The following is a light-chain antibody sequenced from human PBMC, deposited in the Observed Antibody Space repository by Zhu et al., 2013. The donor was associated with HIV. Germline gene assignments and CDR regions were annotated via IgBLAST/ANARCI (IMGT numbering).Light chain of an antibody. Sequence: EIVMTQSPGTLSLSPGERATLSCRASQSVSTYLAWYQQRPGQPPRLLIYDASNRATDISARFSGSGSGTDFTLTISSLEPEDFAVYYCQQRSSWPPWTFGQGTKVEIK. CDR2: DAS. V-gene: IGKV3-11*01. J-gene: IGKJ1*01. CDR1: QSVSTY. CDR3: QQRSSWPPWT.